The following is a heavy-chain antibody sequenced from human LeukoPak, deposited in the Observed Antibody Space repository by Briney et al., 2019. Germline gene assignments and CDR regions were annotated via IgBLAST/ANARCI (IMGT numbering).Heavy chain of an antibody. D-gene: IGHD3-10*01. Sequence: SETLSLTCSVSGDSIRGYHWSWIRQPPGKGLEWIAYIYYDGTTPTYNPALQSRVTISVDTSKNQLSLKVTSVTAADTAVYYCARSPRSGFPSIWGQGTQVTVS. CDR3: ARSPRSGFPSI. CDR1: GDSIRGYH. J-gene: IGHJ4*02. V-gene: IGHV4-59*01. CDR2: IYYDGTTP.